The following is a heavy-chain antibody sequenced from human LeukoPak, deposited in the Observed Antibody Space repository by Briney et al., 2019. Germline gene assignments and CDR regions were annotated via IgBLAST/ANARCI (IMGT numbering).Heavy chain of an antibody. CDR1: GGSISNKY. Sequence: SETLSLTCTVSGGSISNKYWSWIRQPPGKGLEWIGYIYYSGSTNYNPSLKSRVTILVDTSKNQFSLKLSSVTAADTAVYYCARVFPLGATPYDAFDIWGQGTMVTVSS. V-gene: IGHV4-59*01. J-gene: IGHJ3*02. CDR3: ARVFPLGATPYDAFDI. D-gene: IGHD1-26*01. CDR2: IYYSGST.